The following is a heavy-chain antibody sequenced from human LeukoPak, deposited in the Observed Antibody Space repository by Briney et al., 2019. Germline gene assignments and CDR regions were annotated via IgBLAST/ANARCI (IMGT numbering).Heavy chain of an antibody. CDR2: IKQDGSEK. J-gene: IGHJ4*02. Sequence: GGSLRLSCAASGFTFSSYWMSWVRQAPGKGLEWVANIKQDGSEKYYADSVKGRFTISRDNAKNSLYLQMNSLRAEDTAVYYCARDAILFYGSGSFLDYWGQGTLVTVSS. CDR3: ARDAILFYGSGSFLDY. V-gene: IGHV3-7*01. D-gene: IGHD3-10*01. CDR1: GFTFSSYW.